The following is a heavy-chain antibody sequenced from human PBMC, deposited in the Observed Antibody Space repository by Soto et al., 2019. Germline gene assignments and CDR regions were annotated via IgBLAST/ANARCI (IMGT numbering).Heavy chain of an antibody. CDR2: ISTTSFTI. CDR3: ARDRCYDGTCYSASDS. CDR1: GFRFSTYD. J-gene: IGHJ5*01. Sequence: GGSLRLSCAASGFRFSTYDMDWLRQAPGKGPEWIAHISTTSFTIYYADSVKGRFTISRDNARNSLSLEMNSLRDEDTAVYYCARDRCYDGTCYSASDSWGQGTLVTVSS. V-gene: IGHV3-48*02. D-gene: IGHD2-15*01.